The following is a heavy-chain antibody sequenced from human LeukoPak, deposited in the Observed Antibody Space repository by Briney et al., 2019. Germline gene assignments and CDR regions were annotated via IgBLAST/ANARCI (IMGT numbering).Heavy chain of an antibody. J-gene: IGHJ6*03. V-gene: IGHV3-21*01. CDR3: AKSYYGSDYYYYMDV. D-gene: IGHD3-10*01. CDR1: GFTFSSYS. CDR2: ISSSSSYI. Sequence: GGSLRLSCAASGFTFSSYSMNWVRQAPGKGLEWVSSISSSSSYIYYADSVKGRFTISRDNSKNTLYLQMNSLRAEDTAVYYCAKSYYGSDYYYYMDVWGKGTTVTVSS.